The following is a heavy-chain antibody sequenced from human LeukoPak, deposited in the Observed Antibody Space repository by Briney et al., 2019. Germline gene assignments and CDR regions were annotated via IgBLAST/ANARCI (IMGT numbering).Heavy chain of an antibody. CDR2: INQDGTEK. CDR3: ARNRRNYYAEEVYFDY. V-gene: IGHV3-7*03. D-gene: IGHD3-10*01. Sequence: GGSLRLSCAASGFTFSSYSMTWVRQAPGKGLEWVASINQDGTEKFSVDSVKGRFTISRDNARNSMYFEMNSLRAEGTAFYYCARNRRNYYAEEVYFDYWGQGALVTVSS. CDR1: GFTFSSYS. J-gene: IGHJ4*02.